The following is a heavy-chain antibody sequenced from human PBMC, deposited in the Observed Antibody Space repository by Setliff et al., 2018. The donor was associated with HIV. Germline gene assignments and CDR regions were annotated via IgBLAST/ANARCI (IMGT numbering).Heavy chain of an antibody. J-gene: IGHJ4*02. CDR2: INHSGST. CDR3: AVTWTNFDY. V-gene: IGHV4-30-4*08. Sequence: PSETLSLTCTVSGGSISSGDYYWSWIRQPPGKGLEWIGEINHSGSTNYNPSLKSRVTISVDTSKNQFSLKLSSVTAADTAVYYCAVTWTNFDYWGQGTLVTV. D-gene: IGHD5-12*01. CDR1: GGSISSGDYY.